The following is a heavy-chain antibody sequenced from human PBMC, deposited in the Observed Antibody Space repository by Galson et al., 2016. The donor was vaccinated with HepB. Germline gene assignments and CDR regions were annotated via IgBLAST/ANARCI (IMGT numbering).Heavy chain of an antibody. J-gene: IGHJ4*02. CDR3: AKEQGTDEGWFGESDH. V-gene: IGHV3-23*01. D-gene: IGHD3-10*01. Sequence: SLRLSCAASGFTFSSYAMNWVRQAPGKGLEWVSEISANGHRTYYASSVEGRFTVSRDNYENTLYLQMDSLRAEDTAVYYCAKEQGTDEGWFGESDHWGQGTLVTVSS. CDR1: GFTFSSYA. CDR2: ISANGHRT.